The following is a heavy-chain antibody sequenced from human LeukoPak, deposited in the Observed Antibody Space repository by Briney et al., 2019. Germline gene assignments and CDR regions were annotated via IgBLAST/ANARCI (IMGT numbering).Heavy chain of an antibody. J-gene: IGHJ4*02. CDR3: AKEDDIVCSFDY. Sequence: PGGSLRLSCAASGFPFSSHGMHWVRQAPGKGLEWMAVISYDGSNKYYADSVKGRFTISRDNSKNTLYLQMNSLRAEDTAMYYCAKEDDIVCSFDYWGQGTLVTVSS. V-gene: IGHV3-30*18. CDR2: ISYDGSNK. CDR1: GFPFSSHG. D-gene: IGHD2-15*01.